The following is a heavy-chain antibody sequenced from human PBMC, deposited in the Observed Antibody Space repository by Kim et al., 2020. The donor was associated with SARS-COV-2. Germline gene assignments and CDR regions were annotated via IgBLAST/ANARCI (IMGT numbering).Heavy chain of an antibody. CDR2: INAGNGNT. CDR1: GNTFTNYA. CDR3: ARDGADCSGGSCYVTLNWFDP. J-gene: IGHJ5*02. D-gene: IGHD2-15*01. V-gene: IGHV1-3*01. Sequence: ASVKVSCKASGNTFTNYAMHWVRQAPGQRLEWMGWINAGNGNTKYSQKFRGRVTITRDTSASTAYMELSSLRSEDTAVYYCARDGADCSGGSCYVTLNWFDPWGQGTLVTVSS.